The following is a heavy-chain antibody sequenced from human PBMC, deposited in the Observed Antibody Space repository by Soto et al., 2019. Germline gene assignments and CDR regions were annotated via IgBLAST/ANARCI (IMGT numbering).Heavy chain of an antibody. CDR2: IYYSGST. CDR1: GGSVSSGSYY. CDR3: ARARYYYDSSGYPTGRRYFQH. J-gene: IGHJ1*01. V-gene: IGHV4-61*01. Sequence: PSETLSLTCTVSGGSVSSGSYYWSWIRQPPGKGPEWIGYIYYSGSTNYNPSLKSRVTISVDTSKNQFSLKLSSVTAADTAVYYCARARYYYDSSGYPTGRRYFQHWGQGTLVTVSS. D-gene: IGHD3-22*01.